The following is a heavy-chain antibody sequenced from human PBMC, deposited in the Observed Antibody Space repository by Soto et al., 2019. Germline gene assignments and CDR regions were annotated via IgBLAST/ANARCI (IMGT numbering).Heavy chain of an antibody. D-gene: IGHD1-26*01. J-gene: IGHJ4*02. CDR3: ARASLLSGSYYRLYFDY. CDR1: GFTFSSYW. CDR2: IKQDGSEK. Sequence: GGSLRLSCAASGFTFSSYWMSWVRQAPGQGLEWVANIKQDGSEKYYVDSVKGRFTISRDNAKNSLYLQMNSLRAEDTAVYYCARASLLSGSYYRLYFDYWGQGTLVTVSS. V-gene: IGHV3-7*01.